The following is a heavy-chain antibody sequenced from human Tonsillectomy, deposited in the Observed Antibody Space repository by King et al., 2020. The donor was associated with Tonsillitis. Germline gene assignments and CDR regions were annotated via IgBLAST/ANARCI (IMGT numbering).Heavy chain of an antibody. Sequence: VQLQESGPGLVEPSQTLSLNCTVSGASISSGNHFWGWIRQPPGEGLEWIGYIHHTGYSHQNPSLESRVTISVDPSTNQVSLEVRSVTASDTAIYYCVRDSGDTNRVRGIVHPTFDSWGQGTLVAVSS. V-gene: IGHV4-30-4*01. CDR1: GASISSGNHF. J-gene: IGHJ4*02. D-gene: IGHD3-10*01. CDR3: VRDSGDTNRVRGIVHPTFDS. CDR2: IHHTGYS.